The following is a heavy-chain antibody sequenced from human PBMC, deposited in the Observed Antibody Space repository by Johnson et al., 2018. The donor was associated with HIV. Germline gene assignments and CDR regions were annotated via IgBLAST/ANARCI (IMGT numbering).Heavy chain of an antibody. V-gene: IGHV3-13*01. CDR1: GFTFDDYA. CDR3: ARAGSSPAANDAFDI. Sequence: VQLVESGGGVVRPGGSLRLSCVGSGFTFDDYALSWVRQLPGKGLEWVSAIGTAGDTYYPGSVKGRFTISRENAKNSLYLQMNSLRAGDTAVYYCARAGSSPAANDAFDIWGQGTMVTVSS. CDR2: IGTAGDT. D-gene: IGHD6-13*01. J-gene: IGHJ3*02.